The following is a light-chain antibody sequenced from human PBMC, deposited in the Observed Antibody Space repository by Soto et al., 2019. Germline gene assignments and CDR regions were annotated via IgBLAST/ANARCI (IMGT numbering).Light chain of an antibody. CDR2: EVS. Sequence: QSALTQPASVSGSPGQSITISCSGTSSDVDGYNYVSWYQHHPGKAPKLIIYEVSYRPSGVSNRFSASKSGNTASLTISGLQAEDEADYYCSSYTSTTTRFGGGTKLTVL. V-gene: IGLV2-14*01. CDR3: SSYTSTTTR. CDR1: SSDVDGYNY. J-gene: IGLJ2*01.